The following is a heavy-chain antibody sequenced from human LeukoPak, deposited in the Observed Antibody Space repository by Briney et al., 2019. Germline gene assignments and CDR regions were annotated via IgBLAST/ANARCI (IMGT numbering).Heavy chain of an antibody. CDR3: ARGIVVVPAAPGLRTTYFDY. Sequence: SETLSLTCAVYGGSFSGYYWSWIRQPPGKGLEWIGEINHSGSTNYNPSLKSRVTISVDTSKNQFSLKLSSVTAADTAVYYCARGIVVVPAAPGLRTTYFDYWGQGTLVTVSS. CDR2: INHSGST. J-gene: IGHJ4*02. D-gene: IGHD2-2*01. CDR1: GGSFSGYY. V-gene: IGHV4-34*01.